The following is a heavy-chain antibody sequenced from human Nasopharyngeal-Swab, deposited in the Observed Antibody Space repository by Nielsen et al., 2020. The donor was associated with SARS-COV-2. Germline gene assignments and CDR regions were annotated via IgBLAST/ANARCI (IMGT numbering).Heavy chain of an antibody. CDR3: AKDPSRLVGNRGY. J-gene: IGHJ4*02. CDR1: GFSFGTYG. V-gene: IGHV3-30*18. Sequence: GESLKISCTASGFSFGTYGMHWVRQAPGKGLEWVAVISNDGNIKYYVDSVKGRFTISRDNSKNTLFLHMNSLRREDTAVYFCAKDPSRLVGNRGYWGQGTLVSVSS. D-gene: IGHD2-2*01. CDR2: ISNDGNIK.